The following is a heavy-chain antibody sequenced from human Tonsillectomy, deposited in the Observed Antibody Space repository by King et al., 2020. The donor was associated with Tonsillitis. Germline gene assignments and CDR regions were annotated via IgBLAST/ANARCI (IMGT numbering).Heavy chain of an antibody. CDR3: ASRASTDY. D-gene: IGHD2-21*01. V-gene: IGHV4-61*02. CDR1: GGSINSGSYS. J-gene: IGHJ4*02. Sequence: VQLQESGPGLVKPSQTLSLTCTVSGGSINSGSYSWGWIRQPAGRGLEWIGRMYTSGSANYNPSLKNRATLSVDTSKNQFSLKLSSVTAADTAIYYCASRASTDYWGQGVLVTVFS. CDR2: MYTSGSA.